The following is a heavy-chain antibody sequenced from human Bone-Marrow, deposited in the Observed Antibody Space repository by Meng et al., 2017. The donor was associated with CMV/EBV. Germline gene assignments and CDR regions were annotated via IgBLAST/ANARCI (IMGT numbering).Heavy chain of an antibody. CDR1: GFTVSSYW. V-gene: IGHV3-21*01. Sequence: GECLKIPCAASGFTVSSYWMHWVRQAPGKGLEWVSSISSSSSYIYYADSVKGRFTISRDNAKNSLYLQMNSLRAEDTAVYYCARENQQWVFGENYYYGMDVWGQGTTVTVSS. J-gene: IGHJ6*02. CDR3: ARENQQWVFGENYYYGMDV. D-gene: IGHD3-3*01. CDR2: ISSSSSYI.